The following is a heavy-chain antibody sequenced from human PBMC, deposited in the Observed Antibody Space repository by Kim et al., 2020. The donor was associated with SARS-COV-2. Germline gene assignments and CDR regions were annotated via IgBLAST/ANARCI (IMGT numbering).Heavy chain of an antibody. V-gene: IGHV3-23*03. CDR3: AKVGFLEWPAHFDL. CDR1: GFTFSSYA. CDR2: IYSGGSST. D-gene: IGHD3-3*01. J-gene: IGHJ2*01. Sequence: GGSLRLSCAASGFTFSSYAMSWVRQAPGKGLEWVSVIYSGGSSTYYADSVKGRFTISRDNSKNTLYLQMNSLRAEDTAVYYCAKVGFLEWPAHFDLWGRGTLVTVSS.